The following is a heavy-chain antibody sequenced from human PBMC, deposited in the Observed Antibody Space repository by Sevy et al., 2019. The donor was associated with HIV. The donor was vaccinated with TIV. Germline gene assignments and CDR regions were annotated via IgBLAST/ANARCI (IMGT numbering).Heavy chain of an antibody. V-gene: IGHV3-30*18. J-gene: IGHJ6*02. Sequence: GGSLRLSCAASGFTFSSYGMHWVRQAPGKGLEWVAVISYDGSNKYYADSVKGRFTISRDNSKNKLYLQMNSLRAEDTAVYYCAKDGGGYCSSTSCYPYYYYGMDVWGQGTTVTVSS. CDR2: ISYDGSNK. D-gene: IGHD2-2*01. CDR1: GFTFSSYG. CDR3: AKDGGGYCSSTSCYPYYYYGMDV.